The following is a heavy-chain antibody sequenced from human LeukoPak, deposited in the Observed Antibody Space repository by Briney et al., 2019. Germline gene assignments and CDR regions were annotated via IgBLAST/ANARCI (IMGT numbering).Heavy chain of an antibody. V-gene: IGHV5-51*01. D-gene: IGHD3-22*01. J-gene: IGHJ5*01. Sequence: GESLKISCKGSGYRFSDKWIAWVRPMPGKGLEYVGMIYPGDSDTRYRPSLQGQVTISADQSTKTAYLQWSSLKAPDTAIYYWARVYWHDTRGYFDNYYLDSWGQGTLVTVSS. CDR2: IYPGDSDT. CDR3: ARVYWHDTRGYFDNYYLDS. CDR1: GYRFSDKW.